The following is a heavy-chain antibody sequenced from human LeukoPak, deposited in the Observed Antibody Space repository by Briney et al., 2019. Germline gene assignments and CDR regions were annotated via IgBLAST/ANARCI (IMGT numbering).Heavy chain of an antibody. CDR3: ARERKIVGATEGY. CDR2: IYTSGST. J-gene: IGHJ4*02. Sequence: SETLSLTCTVSGGSISSYYWSWIRQPAGKGLEWIGRIYTSGSTNYNPALKSRVTISVDKSKNQFSLKLSSVTAADTAVYYCARERKIVGATEGYWGQGTRLTVSS. CDR1: GGSISSYY. V-gene: IGHV4-4*07. D-gene: IGHD1-26*01.